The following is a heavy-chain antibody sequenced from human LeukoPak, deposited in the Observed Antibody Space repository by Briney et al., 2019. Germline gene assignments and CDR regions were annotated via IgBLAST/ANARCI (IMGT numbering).Heavy chain of an antibody. Sequence: GGSLRLSCAASGFTVSSNYMSWVRQAPGKGLEWVSLISSVGSTYCADSVKGRFTISRDNSKNTLYLQMNSLRAEDTAVYYCARDQYTSNWYVHHWGQGTLVTVSS. CDR2: ISSVGST. J-gene: IGHJ1*01. CDR1: GFTVSSNY. V-gene: IGHV3-53*01. D-gene: IGHD4-11*01. CDR3: ARDQYTSNWYVHH.